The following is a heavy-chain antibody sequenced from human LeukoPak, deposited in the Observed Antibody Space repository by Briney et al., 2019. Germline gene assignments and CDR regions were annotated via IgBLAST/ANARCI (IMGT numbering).Heavy chain of an antibody. CDR2: IKQDGSEK. Sequence: GGSLRLSCAASGFTFSSYWMSWVRQAPGKGLEWVANIKQDGSEKYYVDSVKGRFTISRDNAKNSLYLQMNRLRAEDTAVYYCAREYYDSSGYEDGIDYWGQGTLVTVSS. CDR1: GFTFSSYW. CDR3: AREYYDSSGYEDGIDY. D-gene: IGHD3-22*01. J-gene: IGHJ4*02. V-gene: IGHV3-7*01.